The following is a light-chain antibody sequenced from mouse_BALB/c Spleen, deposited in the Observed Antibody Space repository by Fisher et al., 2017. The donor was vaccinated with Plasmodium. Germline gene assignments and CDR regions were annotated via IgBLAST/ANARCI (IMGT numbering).Light chain of an antibody. CDR3: FQGSHVPLT. CDR2: KVS. V-gene: IGKV1-117*01. CDR1: QSIVNSNGNTY. J-gene: IGKJ4*01. Sequence: DIVLTQSPLTLSVTIGQPASISCKSSQSIVNSNGNTYLEWYLQKPGQSPKLLIYKVSNRFSGVPDRFSGSGSGTDFTLKISRVEAEDLGLYYCFQGSHVPLTFGSGTKLEIK.